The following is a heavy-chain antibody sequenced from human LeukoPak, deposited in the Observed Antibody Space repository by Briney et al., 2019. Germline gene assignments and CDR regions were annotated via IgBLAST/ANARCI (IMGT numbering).Heavy chain of an antibody. CDR2: IIPIFGTA. D-gene: IGHD3-22*01. J-gene: IGHJ5*02. Sequence: SVKVSCKASGGTFSSYAISWVRQAPGQGLEWMGGIIPIFGTANYAQKFQGRVTITADKSTSTAYMELSSLRSEDTAVYYCASSEYYYDSSGYYARWWFDPWGQGTLVTVSS. V-gene: IGHV1-69*06. CDR3: ASSEYYYDSSGYYARWWFDP. CDR1: GGTFSSYA.